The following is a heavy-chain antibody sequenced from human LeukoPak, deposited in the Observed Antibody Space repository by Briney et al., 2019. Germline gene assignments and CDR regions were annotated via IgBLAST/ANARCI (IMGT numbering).Heavy chain of an antibody. V-gene: IGHV3-7*01. CDR1: GFTFSSYW. Sequence: GGSLRLSCAASGFTFSSYWMSWVRQAPGKGLEWVANIKQDGSEKYYVDSVKGRFTISRDNAKNSLNLQMNSLRAEDTAVYYCAREYSSSIYYYYMDVWGKGTTVTVSS. D-gene: IGHD6-6*01. CDR3: AREYSSSIYYYYMDV. CDR2: IKQDGSEK. J-gene: IGHJ6*03.